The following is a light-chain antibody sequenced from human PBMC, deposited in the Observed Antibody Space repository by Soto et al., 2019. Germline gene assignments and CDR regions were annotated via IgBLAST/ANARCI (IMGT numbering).Light chain of an antibody. J-gene: IGKJ1*01. CDR1: QSVTTN. V-gene: IGKV3-15*01. CDR3: QQYAVWPPQT. CDR2: GAS. Sequence: TQSPATLSVSPGERATLSCGASQSVTTNMAWYQQKPGQAPRLLIYGASTRATGIPARFSGSGSGTEFTLTISSLQSEDSAVYYCQQYAVWPPQTFGQGTKV.